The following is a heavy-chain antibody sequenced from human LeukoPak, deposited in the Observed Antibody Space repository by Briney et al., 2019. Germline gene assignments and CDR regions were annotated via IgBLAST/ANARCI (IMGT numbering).Heavy chain of an antibody. CDR2: IIPILGIA. Sequence: SVKVSCKASGGTFSSYAISWVRQAPGQGPEWMGRIIPILGIANYAQKFQGRVTITADKSTSTAYMELSSLRSEDTAVYYCARDSFGVATTAGDYWGQGTLVTVSS. J-gene: IGHJ4*02. CDR3: ARDSFGVATTAGDY. CDR1: GGTFSSYA. D-gene: IGHD3-3*01. V-gene: IGHV1-69*04.